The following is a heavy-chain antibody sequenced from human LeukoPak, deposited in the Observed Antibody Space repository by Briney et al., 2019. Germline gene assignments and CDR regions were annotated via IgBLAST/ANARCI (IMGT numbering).Heavy chain of an antibody. V-gene: IGHV1-46*01. D-gene: IGHD1-14*01. CDR1: GYTFTSYY. CDR2: INPSGGST. Sequence: ASVKVSCKASGYTFTSYYMHWVRQAPGQGLEWMGIINPSGGSTSYAQKFQGRVTMTRDTSTSTVYMELSRLRSDDTAVYYCARDSTGHWFDPWGQGTLVTVSS. CDR3: ARDSTGHWFDP. J-gene: IGHJ5*02.